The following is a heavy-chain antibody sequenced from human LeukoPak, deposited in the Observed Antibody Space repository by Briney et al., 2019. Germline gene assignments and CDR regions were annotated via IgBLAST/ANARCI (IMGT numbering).Heavy chain of an antibody. CDR1: GFTFSSYW. CDR3: ARVYYYDSSGYYYGHYYFDY. J-gene: IGHJ4*02. Sequence: PGGSLRLSCAASGFTFSSYWMSWVRQAPGKGLEWVANIKQDGSEKYYVDSVKGRFTISRDNAKNSLYLQMNSLRAEDTAVYYCARVYYYDSSGYYYGHYYFDYWGQGTLVTVSS. D-gene: IGHD3-22*01. V-gene: IGHV3-7*01. CDR2: IKQDGSEK.